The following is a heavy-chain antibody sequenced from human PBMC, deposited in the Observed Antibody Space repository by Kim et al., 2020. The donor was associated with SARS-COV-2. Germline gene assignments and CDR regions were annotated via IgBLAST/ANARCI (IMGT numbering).Heavy chain of an antibody. J-gene: IGHJ4*02. D-gene: IGHD3-3*01. CDR3: ARDYGDFYFDY. V-gene: IGHV3-66*01. Sequence: TYYADSVNGRFPISRDNSKNTLYLHMNSLRAEDTAVYYCARDYGDFYFDYWGQGTLVTVSS. CDR2: T.